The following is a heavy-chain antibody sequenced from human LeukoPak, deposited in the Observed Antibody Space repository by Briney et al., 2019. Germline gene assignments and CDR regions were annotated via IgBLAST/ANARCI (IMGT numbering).Heavy chain of an antibody. V-gene: IGHV3-23*01. CDR2: ISGSGGST. CDR1: GFTFSSYA. CDR3: AKVPGYYYDSSGYNWYFDL. J-gene: IGHJ2*01. D-gene: IGHD3-22*01. Sequence: PVESLRLSCAASGFTFSSYAMSWVRQAPGKGLEWVSAISGSGGSTYYADSVKGRFTISRDNSKNTLYLQMNSLRAEDTAVYYCAKVPGYYYDSSGYNWYFDLWGRGTLVTVSS.